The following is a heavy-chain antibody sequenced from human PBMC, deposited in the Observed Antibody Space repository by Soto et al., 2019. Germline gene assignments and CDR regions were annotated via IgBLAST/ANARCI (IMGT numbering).Heavy chain of an antibody. CDR2: IIPIFGTA. Sequence: SVKVSCKASGGTFSSYAISWVRQAPGQGLEWMGGIIPIFGTANYAQKFQGRVTITADESTSTAYMELSSLRSEDTAVYYCARGRGAVFDWLFQFDYWGQGTLVTVSS. J-gene: IGHJ4*02. CDR1: GGTFSSYA. V-gene: IGHV1-69*13. CDR3: ARGRGAVFDWLFQFDY. D-gene: IGHD3-9*01.